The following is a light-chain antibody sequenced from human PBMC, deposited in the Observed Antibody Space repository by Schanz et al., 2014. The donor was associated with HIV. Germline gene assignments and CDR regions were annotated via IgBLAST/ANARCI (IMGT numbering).Light chain of an antibody. Sequence: DIQMTQSPSTLSASVGDRVTITCRASQSISSWLAWYQQKPGKAPKLLIYKASSLQSGVPSRFSGSGSGTEFTLSISGLQPDDFATYYCQQSHTYPYTFGQGTRLEIK. CDR3: QQSHTYPYT. J-gene: IGKJ2*01. CDR2: KAS. CDR1: QSISSW. V-gene: IGKV1-5*03.